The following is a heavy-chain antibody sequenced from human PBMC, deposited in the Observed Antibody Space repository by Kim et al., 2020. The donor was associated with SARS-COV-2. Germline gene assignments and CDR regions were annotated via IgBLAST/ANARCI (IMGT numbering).Heavy chain of an antibody. J-gene: IGHJ6*03. D-gene: IGHD6-13*01. Sequence: SETLSLTCAVYGGSFSGYYWSWIRQPPGKGLEWIGEINHSGSTNYNPSLKSRVTISADTSKNQFSLKLSSVTAADTAVYYCARGRSSSSWTYYYYYMDVWGKGTPVTVSS. CDR1: GGSFSGYY. CDR2: INHSGST. CDR3: ARGRSSSSWTYYYYYMDV. V-gene: IGHV4-34*01.